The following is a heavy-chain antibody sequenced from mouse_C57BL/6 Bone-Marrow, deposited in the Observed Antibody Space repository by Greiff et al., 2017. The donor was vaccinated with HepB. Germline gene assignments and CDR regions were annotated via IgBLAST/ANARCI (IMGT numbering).Heavy chain of an antibody. CDR2: IDPENGDT. Sequence: EVKVEESGAELVRPGASVKLSCTASGFNIKDDYMHWVKQRPEQGLEWIGWIDPENGDTEYASKFQGEATITADTSSNTAYLQLSSLTSEDTAVYYCTTWPLWGQGTTLTVSS. V-gene: IGHV14-4*01. J-gene: IGHJ2*01. CDR3: TTWPL. CDR1: GFNIKDDY.